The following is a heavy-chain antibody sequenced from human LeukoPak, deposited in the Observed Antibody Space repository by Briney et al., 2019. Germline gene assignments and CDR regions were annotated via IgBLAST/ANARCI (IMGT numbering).Heavy chain of an antibody. Sequence: SETLSLTCAVYGGSSTGDFWTWIRLSPGKGLEWIGRIYTSGSTNYNPSLKSRVTISVDTSKNQFSLKLSSVTAADTAVYYCARDPAGAFDIWGQGTMVTVSS. CDR1: GGSSTGDF. V-gene: IGHV4-4*07. CDR3: ARDPAGAFDI. J-gene: IGHJ3*02. CDR2: IYTSGST.